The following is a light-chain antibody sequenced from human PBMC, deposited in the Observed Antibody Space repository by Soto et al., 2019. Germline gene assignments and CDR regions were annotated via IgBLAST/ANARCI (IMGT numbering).Light chain of an antibody. CDR2: GAS. CDR1: QSVSSN. Sequence: EIVMTQSPGTLSVSPGERATLSCRASQSVSSNLAWYQQKTGQAPRLLIYGASTRATGIPARFSGSGSGTEFTLTISSLQSEDFAVYYCQQYNNWPGTFGQGTKVDIK. CDR3: QQYNNWPGT. J-gene: IGKJ1*01. V-gene: IGKV3-15*01.